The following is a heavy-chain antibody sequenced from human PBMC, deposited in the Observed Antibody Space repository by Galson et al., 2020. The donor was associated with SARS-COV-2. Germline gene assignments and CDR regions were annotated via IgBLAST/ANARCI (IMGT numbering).Heavy chain of an antibody. J-gene: IGHJ4*02. V-gene: IGHV3-33*01. Sequence: GESLKISCAASGFTFSSHAMHWVRQAPGKGLEWVAQIFYDGSDKYYGDSVKGRFTISRDSSKNMVYLQMNNLRVDHTAVYYCARDGQLSSGWAFDYWGQGTLVTVSS. D-gene: IGHD6-19*01. CDR2: IFYDGSDK. CDR1: GFTFSSHA. CDR3: ARDGQLSSGWAFDY.